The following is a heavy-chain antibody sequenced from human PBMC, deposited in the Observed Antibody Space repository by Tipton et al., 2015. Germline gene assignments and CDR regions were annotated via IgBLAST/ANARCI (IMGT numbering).Heavy chain of an antibody. Sequence: SGFTFSSYGMHWARQAPGKGLEWVAVIWYDGNNKYYADSVKGRFTISRDNSKNTLDLQMNSLRAEDTAVYYCASNYDSSGGYFDYWGQGTLVTVSS. D-gene: IGHD3-22*01. CDR2: IWYDGNNK. J-gene: IGHJ4*02. CDR1: GFTFSSYG. CDR3: ASNYDSSGGYFDY. V-gene: IGHV3-33*01.